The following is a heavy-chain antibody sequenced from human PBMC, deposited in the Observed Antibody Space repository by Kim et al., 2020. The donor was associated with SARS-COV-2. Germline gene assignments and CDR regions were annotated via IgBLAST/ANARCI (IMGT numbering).Heavy chain of an antibody. V-gene: IGHV1-3*01. CDR2: NT. CDR3: AREAVAGSFDY. J-gene: IGHJ4*02. Sequence: NTRYSQKFQGRVSITRDTSATTACMELSGLVSEDTAVYYCAREAVAGSFDYWGQGTLVTVSS. D-gene: IGHD6-19*01.